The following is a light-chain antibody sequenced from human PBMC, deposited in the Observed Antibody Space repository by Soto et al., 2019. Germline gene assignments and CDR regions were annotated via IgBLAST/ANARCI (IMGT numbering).Light chain of an antibody. V-gene: IGKV1-39*01. CDR1: QTVISY. Sequence: DVQMTQSPSSLSASVGDRVNITCRAGQTVISYLHWYQQKPGKAPNLLIYVASYLHAGVPSKFSGSGSGTDFTLTITNVQPEDSATYFCQQTYRFPLTFGGGTKVEIK. J-gene: IGKJ4*01. CDR3: QQTYRFPLT. CDR2: VAS.